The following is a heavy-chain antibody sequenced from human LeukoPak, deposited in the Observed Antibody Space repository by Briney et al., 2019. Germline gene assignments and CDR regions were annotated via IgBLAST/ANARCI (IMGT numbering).Heavy chain of an antibody. CDR2: INHSGST. D-gene: IGHD2-15*01. J-gene: IGHJ4*02. V-gene: IGHV4-34*01. CDR1: GGSFSGYY. Sequence: SETLSLTCAVYGGSFSGYYWSWIRQPPGKGLEWIGEINHSGSTNYNPSLKSRVTISVDTSKNQFSLKLSSVTAADTAVYYCARGIKVVEVAATRYFDYWGQGTLVTVSS. CDR3: ARGIKVVEVAATRYFDY.